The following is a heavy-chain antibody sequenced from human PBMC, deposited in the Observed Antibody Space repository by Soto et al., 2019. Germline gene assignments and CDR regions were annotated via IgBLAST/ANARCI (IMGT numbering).Heavy chain of an antibody. CDR2: INHRGSA. D-gene: IGHD1-1*01. Sequence: QVQLQQWGAGLLKPSETLSLTCAVYGGSFRGYYWSWIRQPPGKGLEWIGEINHRGSANYNPSVTRRVTMSVDTSKTRSSLKLNSVTAAATAMDYCARGSRVKVPAATGRDYYYQGLDVWAQGTAVTVSS. CDR1: GGSFRGYY. J-gene: IGHJ6*02. CDR3: ARGSRVKVPAATGRDYYYQGLDV. V-gene: IGHV4-34*01.